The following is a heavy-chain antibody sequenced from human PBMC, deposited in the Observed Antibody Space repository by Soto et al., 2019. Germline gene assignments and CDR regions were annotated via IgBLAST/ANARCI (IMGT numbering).Heavy chain of an antibody. D-gene: IGHD1-1*01. CDR1: GYTFTRYA. Sequence: QVQLVQSGAEVKKPGASVKVSCKASGYTFTRYAIHWVRQAPGQRLEWMGWINVGNGNTRYSRKFQGRVTITRDTSARTAYMELSSLRSEDTAVYYCAREGGTPGTTPEFWFDPWGQGTLVTVSS. CDR2: INVGNGNT. CDR3: AREGGTPGTTPEFWFDP. J-gene: IGHJ5*02. V-gene: IGHV1-3*01.